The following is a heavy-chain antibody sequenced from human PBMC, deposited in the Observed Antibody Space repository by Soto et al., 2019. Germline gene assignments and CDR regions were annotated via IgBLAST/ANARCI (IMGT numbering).Heavy chain of an antibody. J-gene: IGHJ3*02. CDR1: GFTFSSYG. CDR3: ARARRAVAGTPDAFDI. CDR2: IWYDGSNK. Sequence: QVQLVESGGGVVQPGRSLRLSCAASGFTFSSYGMHWVRQAPGKGLEWVAVIWYDGSNKYYADSVKGRFTISRYNSKNTLYLQMNSLRAEDTAVYYCARARRAVAGTPDAFDIWGQGTMVTVSS. V-gene: IGHV3-33*01. D-gene: IGHD6-19*01.